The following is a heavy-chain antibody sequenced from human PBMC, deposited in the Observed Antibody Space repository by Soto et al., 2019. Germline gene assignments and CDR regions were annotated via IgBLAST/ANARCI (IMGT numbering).Heavy chain of an antibody. D-gene: IGHD5-18*01. CDR1: GFTFSSYS. J-gene: IGHJ6*02. CDR2: ISSSSSTI. CDR3: ARESEGRYGYPRYYYYGMDV. V-gene: IGHV3-48*01. Sequence: TGGSLRLSCAASGFTFSSYSMNWVRQAPGKGLEWVSYISSSSSTIYYADSVKGRFTISRDNAKNSLYLQMNSLRAEDTAVYYCARESEGRYGYPRYYYYGMDVWGQGTTVTVSS.